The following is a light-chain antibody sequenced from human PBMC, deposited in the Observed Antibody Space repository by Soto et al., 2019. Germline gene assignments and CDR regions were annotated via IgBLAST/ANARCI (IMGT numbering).Light chain of an antibody. Sequence: EVVMTQSPATLSVSLGDRATLSCRASQSVSSNLAWYQQKPGQAPRLLIYGASTSATGIPARFSGSGSGTEFTLTISSLQSEDFAVYSCQQYNNWTLTFGGGTKVEIK. CDR2: GAS. CDR3: QQYNNWTLT. CDR1: QSVSSN. J-gene: IGKJ4*01. V-gene: IGKV3-15*01.